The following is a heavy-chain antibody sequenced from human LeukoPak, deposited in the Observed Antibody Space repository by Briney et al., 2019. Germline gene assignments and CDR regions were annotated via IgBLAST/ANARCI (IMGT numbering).Heavy chain of an antibody. J-gene: IGHJ4*02. D-gene: IGHD1-26*01. CDR1: GFTFKNYR. V-gene: IGHV3-7*01. CDR2: MKDDGNKI. CDR3: ARNRATNDY. Sequence: AGGSLRLSCTASGFTFKNYRMTWVRQAPGKGLEWVASMKDDGNKIQYVDSVKGRFTISRDNAKNSLYLQMNNLRAEDTAVYYCARNRATNDYWGQGTLVTVSS.